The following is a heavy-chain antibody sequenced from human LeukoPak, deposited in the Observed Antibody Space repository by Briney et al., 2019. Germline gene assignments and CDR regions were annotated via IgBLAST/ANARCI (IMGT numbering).Heavy chain of an antibody. CDR2: INAGNGNT. V-gene: IGHV1-3*01. CDR1: GYTFTSYA. J-gene: IGHJ4*02. D-gene: IGHD2-15*01. Sequence: ASVKVSCKASGYTFTSYAMHWVRQAPGQRLEWMGWINAGNGNTKYSQKFQGRVTITRDTSASTAYMELSSLRSEDTAVYYCARPSQVVVAATIDFDYWGQGTLVTVSS. CDR3: ARPSQVVVAATIDFDY.